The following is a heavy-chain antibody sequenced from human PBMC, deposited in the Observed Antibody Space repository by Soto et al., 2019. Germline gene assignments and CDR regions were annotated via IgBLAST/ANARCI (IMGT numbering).Heavy chain of an antibody. CDR2: ISGSGGST. CDR1: GFTFSSYA. D-gene: IGHD3-22*01. J-gene: IGHJ4*02. CDR3: AKKSSMSITMIVVVNWVFDY. Sequence: LRLSCAASGFTFSSYAMSWVRQAPGKGLEWVSAISGSGGSTYYADSVKGRFTISRDNSKNTLYLQMNSLRAEDTAVYYCAKKSSMSITMIVVVNWVFDYWGQGTLVTVSS. V-gene: IGHV3-23*01.